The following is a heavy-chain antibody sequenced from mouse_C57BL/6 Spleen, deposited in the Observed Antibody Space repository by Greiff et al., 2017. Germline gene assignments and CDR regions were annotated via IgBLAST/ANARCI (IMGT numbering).Heavy chain of an antibody. J-gene: IGHJ1*03. Sequence: DVQLQESGPGLVKPSQSLSLTCSVPAYSITSGYYWNWIRQFPGNKLEWMGYISYDGSNNYNPSLKNRISITRDTSKNQFFLKLNSVTPEDTATYYCAREIRLGFWYFDVWGTGTTVTVSS. CDR2: ISYDGSN. CDR1: AYSITSGYY. D-gene: IGHD3-3*01. V-gene: IGHV3-6*01. CDR3: AREIRLGFWYFDV.